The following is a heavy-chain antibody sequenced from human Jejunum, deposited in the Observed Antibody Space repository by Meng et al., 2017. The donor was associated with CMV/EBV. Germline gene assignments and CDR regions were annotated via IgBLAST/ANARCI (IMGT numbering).Heavy chain of an antibody. CDR2: IYSGGST. CDR1: GFTVTTNY. J-gene: IGHJ3*02. Sequence: SGFTVTTNYLNWVRQAPGKGLGWISVIYSGGSTSYADSVQGRFTISRDNSKNTLYLQMNSLRAEDTAVYYCARKYSSNWHLDAFDMWGQGTMVTVSS. CDR3: ARKYSSNWHLDAFDM. V-gene: IGHV3-53*01. D-gene: IGHD6-13*01.